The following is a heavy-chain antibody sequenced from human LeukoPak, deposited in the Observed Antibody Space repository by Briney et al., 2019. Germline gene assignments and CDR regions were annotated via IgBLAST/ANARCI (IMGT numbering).Heavy chain of an antibody. CDR2: IWYDGSNK. V-gene: IGHV3-33*06. D-gene: IGHD3-3*01. CDR3: AKDRSYDFLGY. Sequence: GRSLRLSCAASGFTFSSYGMHWVRQAPGTGLEWVAVIWYDGSNKYYADSVKGRFTISRDNSKNTLYLQMNSLRAEDTAVYYCAKDRSYDFLGYWGQGTLVTVSS. CDR1: GFTFSSYG. J-gene: IGHJ4*02.